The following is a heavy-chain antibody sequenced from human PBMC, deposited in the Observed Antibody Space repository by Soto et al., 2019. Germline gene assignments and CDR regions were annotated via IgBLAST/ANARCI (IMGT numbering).Heavy chain of an antibody. CDR1: GYTFTSYG. Sequence: ASVKVSCKASGYTFTSYGISWVRQAPGQGLEWMGWISAYNGNTNYAQKLQGRVTMTTDTSTSTAYMELRSLRSDDTAVYYCARESIAAAGTRRETSDWFDPWGQGTLVTVSS. J-gene: IGHJ5*02. D-gene: IGHD6-13*01. CDR2: ISAYNGNT. CDR3: ARESIAAAGTRRETSDWFDP. V-gene: IGHV1-18*01.